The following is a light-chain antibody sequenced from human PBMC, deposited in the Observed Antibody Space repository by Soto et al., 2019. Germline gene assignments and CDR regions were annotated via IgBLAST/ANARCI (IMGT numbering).Light chain of an antibody. J-gene: IGLJ3*02. CDR2: EVS. V-gene: IGLV2-23*02. CDR1: SSDVGSYNL. Sequence: QSVLTQPASVSGSPGQSITISCTGASSDVGSYNLVSWYQQHPGKAPKLMIYEVSRRPSGVSDRFSGSKSGNTASLTISGLQPEDEADYYCCSYAGYSTGVFGGGTKLTVL. CDR3: CSYAGYSTGV.